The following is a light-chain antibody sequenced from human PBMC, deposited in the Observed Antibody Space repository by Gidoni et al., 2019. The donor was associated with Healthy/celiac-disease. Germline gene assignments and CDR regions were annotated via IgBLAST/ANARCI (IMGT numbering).Light chain of an antibody. V-gene: IGLV2-14*01. J-gene: IGLJ2*01. Sequence: QSALPQPASVSWSPGQSITISCTGTSSDVGGYNYVSWYQQHPGKSPNLMIYEVSNRPSGVSNRFSGSKSGNTASLTIAGLHAEDEADYYCSSYTSSSTLVVGGGTKLTVL. CDR2: EVS. CDR3: SSYTSSSTLV. CDR1: SSDVGGYNY.